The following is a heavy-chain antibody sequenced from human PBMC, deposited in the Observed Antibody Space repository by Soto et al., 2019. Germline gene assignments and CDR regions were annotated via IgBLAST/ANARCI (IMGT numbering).Heavy chain of an antibody. D-gene: IGHD6-19*01. CDR3: ARSSGWYTEDASDI. J-gene: IGHJ3*02. Sequence: QVQLQQWGAGLLKPSETLSLTCAVYGGSFSGYYWSWIRQPPGKGLEWIGEINHSGSTNYNPSLKSRVTISVDTSKNQFSLKLSSVTAADTAVYYCARSSGWYTEDASDIWGQGTMVTVSS. V-gene: IGHV4-34*01. CDR1: GGSFSGYY. CDR2: INHSGST.